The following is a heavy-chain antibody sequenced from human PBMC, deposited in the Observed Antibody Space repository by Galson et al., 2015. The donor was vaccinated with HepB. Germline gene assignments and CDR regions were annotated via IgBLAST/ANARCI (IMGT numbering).Heavy chain of an antibody. CDR3: ARVSGYCANGVCSSYYGMDV. CDR1: GGTFSSYA. J-gene: IGHJ6*02. CDR2: IIPIFGIA. D-gene: IGHD2-8*01. V-gene: IGHV1-69*13. Sequence: SVKVSCKASGGTFSSYAISWVRQAPGQGLEWMGGIIPIFGIANYAQKFQGRVTITADESTSTAYMELSSLRSGDTAVYYCARVSGYCANGVCSSYYGMDVWGQGTPVTVSS.